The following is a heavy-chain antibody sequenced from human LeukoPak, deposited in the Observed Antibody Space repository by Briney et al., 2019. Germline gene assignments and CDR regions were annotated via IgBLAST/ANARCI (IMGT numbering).Heavy chain of an antibody. Sequence: GGSLRLSCAASGFTFSNAWMNWVRQAPGKGLEWVGRIKSKTDGGTTDYAAPVKGRFTISRDDSKNTLYLQMNSLKTEDTAVYYCTTDPGYSSGSYYYYYGMDVWGQGITVTVSS. CDR1: GFTFSNAW. CDR3: TTDPGYSSGSYYYYYGMDV. D-gene: IGHD6-19*01. CDR2: IKSKTDGGTT. V-gene: IGHV3-15*07. J-gene: IGHJ6*02.